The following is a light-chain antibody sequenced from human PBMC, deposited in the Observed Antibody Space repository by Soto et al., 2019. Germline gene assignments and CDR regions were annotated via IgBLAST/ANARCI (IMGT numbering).Light chain of an antibody. CDR3: QHSYSTIT. CDR1: QSISSY. V-gene: IGKV1-39*01. CDR2: AAS. Sequence: DIQMTQSPSSLSASVGDRVTITCRASQSISSYLNWYQQKPGKAPKLLIYAASSLQSGVPSRFSGSGSGTDFTLPISSLQPEDFATYYCQHSYSTITFGPGTKVDIK. J-gene: IGKJ3*01.